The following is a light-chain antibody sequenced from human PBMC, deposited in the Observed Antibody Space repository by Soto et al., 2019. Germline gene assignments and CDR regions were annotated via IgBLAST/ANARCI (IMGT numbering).Light chain of an antibody. Sequence: DIQMTQSPSSLSASLGDRVTITCRASQNIDNYLNWYQHKPGKAPKLLIYATSTLQSGVPSRFSGSGSGTEFTLTISSLQPDDFATYYCQQYNSLPPFGQGTKVDIK. CDR3: QQYNSLPP. CDR2: ATS. J-gene: IGKJ2*01. V-gene: IGKV1-39*01. CDR1: QNIDNY.